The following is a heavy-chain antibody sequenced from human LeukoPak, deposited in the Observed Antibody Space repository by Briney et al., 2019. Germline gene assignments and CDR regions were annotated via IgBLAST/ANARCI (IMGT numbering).Heavy chain of an antibody. J-gene: IGHJ4*02. Sequence: GGSLRLSCAASGFTFSSYSMNWVRQAPGKGLEWVSSISSSSSYIYYADSVKGRFTISRDNAKNSLYLQMNSLRAEDTAVYYCARFNSHYDSSGQGDCWGQGTLITVSS. D-gene: IGHD3-22*01. CDR2: ISSSSSYI. CDR3: ARFNSHYDSSGQGDC. V-gene: IGHV3-21*01. CDR1: GFTFSSYS.